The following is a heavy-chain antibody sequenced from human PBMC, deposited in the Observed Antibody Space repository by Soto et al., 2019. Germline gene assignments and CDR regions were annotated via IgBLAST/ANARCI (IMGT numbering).Heavy chain of an antibody. J-gene: IGHJ4*02. V-gene: IGHV3-74*03. CDR1: GFTFSSYW. Sequence: GGSLRLSCAASGFTFSSYWMHWVRQSPGKGLVWVSQIDSDGRSTTYADTVKGRFTVSRDNAKNKLFLQMNSLRAEDTAVYYCVRDYDSSGFYSGHWGQGTLVTV. CDR2: IDSDGRST. CDR3: VRDYDSSGFYSGH. D-gene: IGHD3-22*01.